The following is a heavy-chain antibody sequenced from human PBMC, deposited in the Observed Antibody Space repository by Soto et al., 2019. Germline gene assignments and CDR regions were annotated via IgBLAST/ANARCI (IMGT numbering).Heavy chain of an antibody. V-gene: IGHV4-59*08. CDR3: ARLEIQYYSGMEV. D-gene: IGHD1-1*01. J-gene: IGHJ6*02. CDR2: IYYSGST. CDR1: GGSISSYY. Sequence: PLETLSLTCTVSGGSISSYYWSWIRQPPGKGLEWIGYIYYSGSTNYNPSLKSRVTISVDTSKNQFSLKLRSVTAADTAVYYCARLEIQYYSGMEVWGQGTTVTVSS.